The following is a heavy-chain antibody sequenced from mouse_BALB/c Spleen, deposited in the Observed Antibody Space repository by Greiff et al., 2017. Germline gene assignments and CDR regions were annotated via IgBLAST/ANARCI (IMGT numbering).Heavy chain of an antibody. CDR2: IYPGDGDT. CDR3: ARWDYGSPYWYFDV. CDR1: GYAFSSSW. V-gene: IGHV1-82*01. D-gene: IGHD1-1*01. Sequence: VQLKESGPELVKPGASVKISCKASGYAFSSSWMNWVKQRPGQGLEWIGRIYPGDGDTNYNGKFKGKATLTADKSSSTAYMQLSSLTSVDSAVYFCARWDYGSPYWYFDVWGAGTTVTVSS. J-gene: IGHJ1*01.